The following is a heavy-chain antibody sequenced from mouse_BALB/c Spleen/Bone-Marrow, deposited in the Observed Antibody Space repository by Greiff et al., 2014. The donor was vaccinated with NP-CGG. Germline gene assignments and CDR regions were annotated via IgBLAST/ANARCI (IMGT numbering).Heavy chain of an antibody. CDR3: ARSGERYGAMDY. D-gene: IGHD1-1*02. V-gene: IGHV5-4*02. Sequence: EVKVVESGGGLVKPGGSLKLFCAASGFTFSDFYMFWFRQTPEKRLEWVATISNGGTYTYYPDSVKGRFTISRDNAKNNLYLQMISLKSEDTAMYYCARSGERYGAMDYWGQGTSVTVTS. CDR1: GFTFSDFY. CDR2: ISNGGTYT. J-gene: IGHJ4*01.